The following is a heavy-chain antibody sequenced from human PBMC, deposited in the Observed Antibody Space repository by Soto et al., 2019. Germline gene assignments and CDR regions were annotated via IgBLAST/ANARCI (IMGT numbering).Heavy chain of an antibody. CDR3: AKVIAAAGTGYWFDP. J-gene: IGHJ5*02. V-gene: IGHV3-23*01. CDR2: ISGSGGST. Sequence: EVQLLESGGGLVQPGGSLRLSCAASGFTFSSYAMSWVRQAPGKGLEWVSAISGSGGSTYYADSVKGRFTISRDNSKNTLYLQMNSLRAEDTVGYYCAKVIAAAGTGYWFDPWGQGTLVTVSS. D-gene: IGHD6-13*01. CDR1: GFTFSSYA.